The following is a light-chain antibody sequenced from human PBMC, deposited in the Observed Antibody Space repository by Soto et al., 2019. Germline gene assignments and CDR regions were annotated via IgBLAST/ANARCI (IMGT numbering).Light chain of an antibody. V-gene: IGKV1-5*01. J-gene: IGKJ1*01. CDR2: DAS. Sequence: DVQMTQSPAARAAFVGNRVTITCAASQSSSGWWAWYQQKPGKAPKLLFSDASSLESGVPSRFSGSGSGTEFTPTISSLQPDDFATYFGQQYNRYSRTFGQGTKVDIK. CDR1: QSSSGW. CDR3: QQYNRYSRT.